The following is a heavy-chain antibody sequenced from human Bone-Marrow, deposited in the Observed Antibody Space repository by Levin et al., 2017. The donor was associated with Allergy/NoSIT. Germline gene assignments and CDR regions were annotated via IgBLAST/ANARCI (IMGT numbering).Heavy chain of an antibody. CDR1: GYTFTSYY. CDR3: ARGSLGYCTGGVCHFDY. D-gene: IGHD2-8*02. J-gene: IGHJ4*02. V-gene: IGHV1-46*01. CDR2: INPSGGST. Sequence: ASVKVSCKASGYTFTSYYMHWVRQAPGQGLEWMGIINPSGGSTSYAQKFQGRVTMTRDTSTSTVYMELSSLRSEDTAVYYCARGSLGYCTGGVCHFDYWGQGTLVTVSS.